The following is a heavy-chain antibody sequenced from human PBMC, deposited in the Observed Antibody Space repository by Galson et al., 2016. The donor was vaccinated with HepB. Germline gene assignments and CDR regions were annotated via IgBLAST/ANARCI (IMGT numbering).Heavy chain of an antibody. CDR3: ARGDDYGVRTDAFDI. Sequence: SLRLSCAASEFTFSSYSMNWVRQAPGKGLEWVSSISSYSSYIYYADSVKGRFTISRDNAKNSLYLQMNSLRAEDTAVYYCARGDDYGVRTDAFDIWGQGTMVTVSS. CDR1: EFTFSSYS. CDR2: ISSYSSYI. D-gene: IGHD4-17*01. J-gene: IGHJ3*02. V-gene: IGHV3-21*01.